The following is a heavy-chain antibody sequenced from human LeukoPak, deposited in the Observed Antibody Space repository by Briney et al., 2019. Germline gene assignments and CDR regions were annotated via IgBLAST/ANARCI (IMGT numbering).Heavy chain of an antibody. Sequence: GASVKVSCKASGGTFSSYAISWVRQAPGQGLEWMGRIIPIFGIANYAQKFQGRVTITTDESTSTAYMELSSLRSEDTAVYYCARASDCSGGSCPISYWGQGTLVTVSS. J-gene: IGHJ4*02. D-gene: IGHD2-15*01. CDR1: GGTFSSYA. CDR2: IIPIFGIA. CDR3: ARASDCSGGSCPISY. V-gene: IGHV1-69*05.